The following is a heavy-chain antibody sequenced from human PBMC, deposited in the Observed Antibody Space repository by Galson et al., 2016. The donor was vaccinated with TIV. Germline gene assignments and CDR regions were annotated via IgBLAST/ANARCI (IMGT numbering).Heavy chain of an antibody. V-gene: IGHV2-5*02. D-gene: IGHD3-16*02. J-gene: IGHJ4*02. CDR3: AHSLLSRIMVTFGGVIVRSGYFDF. CDR1: GFSVNTSGVG. Sequence: PALVKPTQTLTLTCTFSGFSVNTSGVGVGWIHQPPGKALEWLGLIYWDDDKRYSPSLKSRLTITKDTSKNRVVLTMTNMDPVDTATYFCAHSLLSRIMVTFGGVIVRSGYFDFWGQGTLVTVSS. CDR2: IYWDDDK.